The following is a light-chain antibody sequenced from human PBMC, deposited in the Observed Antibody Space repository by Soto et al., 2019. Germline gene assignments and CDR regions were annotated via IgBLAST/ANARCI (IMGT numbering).Light chain of an antibody. V-gene: IGLV2-14*01. CDR1: SSDVGGYNY. Sequence: QSALTQPAAVSGSPGQSITISCTGTSSDVGGYNYVSWYQQHPGKAPKLMIYDVSNRPSGVSNRFSGSKSGNTASLTIPGLQAEDEADYYCSSYKSGSTLVVFGGGTKLTVL. CDR3: SSYKSGSTLVV. J-gene: IGLJ2*01. CDR2: DVS.